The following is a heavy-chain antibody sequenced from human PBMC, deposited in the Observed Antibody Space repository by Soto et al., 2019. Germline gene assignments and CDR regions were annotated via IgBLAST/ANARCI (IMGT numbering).Heavy chain of an antibody. CDR2: IYTGDTT. CDR3: ARDRAPLTGWYFDF. J-gene: IGHJ2*01. D-gene: IGHD7-27*01. V-gene: IGHV3-66*01. Sequence: EVQLVESGGDLVQPGGSLRLSCAASGLTVSSNYMSWVRQAPGQGLEWVSVIYTGDTTYYADSVKGRFTISRDNSNNTVYLQMNSLRTEDTAVDYCARDRAPLTGWYFDFWGRGTLLPVTS. CDR1: GLTVSSNY.